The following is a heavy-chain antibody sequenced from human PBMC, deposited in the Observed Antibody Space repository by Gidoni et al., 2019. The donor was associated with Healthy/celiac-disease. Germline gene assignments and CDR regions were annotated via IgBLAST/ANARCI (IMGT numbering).Heavy chain of an antibody. Sequence: QVQLVQSGAEVKKPASSVKVSCKASGCTFSSYAIRWVRQAPGQGLEWMGRIIPILGIANYAQKFQGRVTITADKSTSTAYMELSSLRSEDTAVYYCARGGSHYYDSSGYLSRFDYWGQGTLVTVSS. D-gene: IGHD3-22*01. CDR2: IIPILGIA. CDR1: GCTFSSYA. V-gene: IGHV1-69*09. CDR3: ARGGSHYYDSSGYLSRFDY. J-gene: IGHJ4*02.